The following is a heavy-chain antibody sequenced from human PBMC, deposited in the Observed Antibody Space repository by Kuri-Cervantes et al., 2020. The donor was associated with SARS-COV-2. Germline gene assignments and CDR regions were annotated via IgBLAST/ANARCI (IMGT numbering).Heavy chain of an antibody. Sequence: SETLCLTCTVSGGPISRSSYYWGWIRQPPGKGLVWIGSIYYSGSTYSTPSLKSRFTITVDTSKNPFSLKLSSVTAADTAVYDCASHGAQQLVRYWGQGTLVTVSS. CDR2: IYYSGST. CDR3: ASHGAQQLVRY. V-gene: IGHV4-39*01. CDR1: GGPISRSSYY. J-gene: IGHJ4*02. D-gene: IGHD6-6*01.